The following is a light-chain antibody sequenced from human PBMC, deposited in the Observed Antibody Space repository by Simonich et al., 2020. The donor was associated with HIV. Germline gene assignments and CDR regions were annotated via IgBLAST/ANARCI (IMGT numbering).Light chain of an antibody. CDR1: KSVSSN. CDR3: QQYYSTPPT. J-gene: IGKJ1*01. V-gene: IGKV3-15*01. CDR2: GAS. Sequence: EIVMTQSPATLSVSPGERATLSCRASKSVSSNLAWYQQKPGQAPRLLIYGASTRATGIPARFSGSGSGTEFTLTISSLQAEDVAIYYCQQYYSTPPTIGQGTKVEIK.